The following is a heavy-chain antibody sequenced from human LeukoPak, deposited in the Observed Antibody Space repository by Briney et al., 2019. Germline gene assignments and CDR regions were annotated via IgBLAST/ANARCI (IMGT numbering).Heavy chain of an antibody. Sequence: PGGSLRLSCAASGFTFSSHWMHWVRQAPGKGLEWVSSISSSSSYIYYADSVKGRFTISRDNAKNSLYLQMNSLRAEDTAVYYCARVSNYYDSSGPFEAFDIWGQGTMVTVSS. J-gene: IGHJ3*02. CDR1: GFTFSSHW. CDR3: ARVSNYYDSSGPFEAFDI. D-gene: IGHD3-22*01. CDR2: ISSSSSYI. V-gene: IGHV3-21*01.